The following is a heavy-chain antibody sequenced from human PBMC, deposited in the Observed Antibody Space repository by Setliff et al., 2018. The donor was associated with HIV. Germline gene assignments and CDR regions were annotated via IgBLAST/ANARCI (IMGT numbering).Heavy chain of an antibody. D-gene: IGHD1-26*01. CDR3: ARGSGSY. J-gene: IGHJ4*02. CDR1: GFTFSQYW. CDR2: IDQDESEK. Sequence: PGGSLRLSCAASGFTFSQYWMSWARQAPGKGLEWVANIDQDESEKYYVDSVKGRFTISRDNAKKSLYLQTNSLRPEDTAVYYCARGSGSYWGQGTLVTVSS. V-gene: IGHV3-7*01.